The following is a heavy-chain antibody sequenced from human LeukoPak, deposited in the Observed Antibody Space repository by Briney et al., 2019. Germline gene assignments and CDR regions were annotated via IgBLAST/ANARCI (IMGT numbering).Heavy chain of an antibody. Sequence: ASVNVSPTASGGTFRSYVITWVRQAPGQGLEWMGRIIPMLDIQNYAQKFQGRVTITADKSTSTAYMELSSLRSEDTAVYYCASERGATQYFDYWGQGTLVTVSS. CDR3: ASERGATQYFDY. J-gene: IGHJ4*02. D-gene: IGHD3-10*01. CDR1: GGTFRSYV. V-gene: IGHV1-69*04. CDR2: IIPMLDIQ.